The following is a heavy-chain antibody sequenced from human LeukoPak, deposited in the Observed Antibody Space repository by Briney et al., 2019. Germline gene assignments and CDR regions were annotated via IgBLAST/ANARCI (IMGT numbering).Heavy chain of an antibody. Sequence: GASVKVSCKASGYSFTGYGISWVRQAPGQRREWMEWISAYNGNTNYAQKLQGRVTMTTDTSTSTAYMELRSLRSDDTAVYYCARDCDRSGYYCYWGQGTLVTVSS. V-gene: IGHV1-18*01. D-gene: IGHD3-22*01. CDR2: ISAYNGNT. CDR3: ARDCDRSGYYCY. J-gene: IGHJ4*02. CDR1: GYSFTGYG.